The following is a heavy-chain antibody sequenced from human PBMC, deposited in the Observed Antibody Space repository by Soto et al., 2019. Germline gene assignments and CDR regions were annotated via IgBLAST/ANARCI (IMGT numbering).Heavy chain of an antibody. Sequence: SETLSLTCTVSGGSVSSGSYYWSWIRQPPGKGLEWIGYIYYSGSTNYNPSLKSRVTISVDTSKNQFSLKLSSVTAADTAVYYCAREPPGYCSGGSCYGPGDYWGQGTLVTVSS. CDR3: AREPPGYCSGGSCYGPGDY. D-gene: IGHD2-15*01. CDR1: GGSVSSGSYY. V-gene: IGHV4-61*01. CDR2: IYYSGST. J-gene: IGHJ4*02.